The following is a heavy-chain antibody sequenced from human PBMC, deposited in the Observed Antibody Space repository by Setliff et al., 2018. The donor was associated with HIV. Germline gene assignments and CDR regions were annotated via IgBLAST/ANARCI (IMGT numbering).Heavy chain of an antibody. J-gene: IGHJ6*04. CDR1: GYSISSGYY. V-gene: IGHV4-38-2*01. D-gene: IGHD2-21*01. CDR3: ARSYCGGDCSLVVDV. CDR2: FYHRGRT. Sequence: SETLSLTCAVSGYSISSGYYWGWIRQPPGKGLEWIGSFYHRGRTYYNPSLKSRVTISVDTSKKQFSLKLSSVTAADTAVYYCARSYCGGDCSLVVDVWGKGTTVTVSS.